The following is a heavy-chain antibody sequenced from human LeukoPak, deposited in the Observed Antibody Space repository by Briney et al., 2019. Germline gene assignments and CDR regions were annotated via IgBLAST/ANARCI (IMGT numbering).Heavy chain of an antibody. CDR1: GFTFSSYS. D-gene: IGHD6-13*01. Sequence: GGSLRLSCAASGFTFSSYSMNWVRQAAGKGLEWVSYISSSSSTIYYADSVKGRFTISRDNAKNSLYLQMNSLRDEDTAVYYCARDLAIAAAPYGMDVWGQGTTVTVSS. J-gene: IGHJ6*02. V-gene: IGHV3-48*02. CDR2: ISSSSSTI. CDR3: ARDLAIAAAPYGMDV.